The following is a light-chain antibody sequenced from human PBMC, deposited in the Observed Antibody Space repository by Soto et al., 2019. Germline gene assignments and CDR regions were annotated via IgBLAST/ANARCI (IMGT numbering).Light chain of an antibody. CDR1: SSDVGGSKY. V-gene: IGLV2-14*01. CDR2: KVS. J-gene: IGLJ1*01. CDR3: TSSTSDSLYV. Sequence: QSALTQPASVSGSPGQSITISCTGTSSDVGGSKYVSWYQQYPGKVPKLLINKVSNRPSGVSNRFSGSKSGNTASLTISGLLAEDEADYFCTSSTSDSLYVFGSGIKVT.